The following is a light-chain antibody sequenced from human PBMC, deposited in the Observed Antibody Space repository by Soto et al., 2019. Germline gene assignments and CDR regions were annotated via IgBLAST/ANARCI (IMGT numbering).Light chain of an antibody. CDR2: AAS. V-gene: IGKV1-8*01. CDR1: QGISSY. CDR3: QQSYSTQIT. J-gene: IGKJ5*01. Sequence: ALRMTQSQSSLSASTGARVTITCRASQGISSYLAWYQQKPGKAPKLLIYAASSLQSGVPSRFSGSGSGTDFTLTISSLQPEDFATYYCQQSYSTQITFGQGTRLEIK.